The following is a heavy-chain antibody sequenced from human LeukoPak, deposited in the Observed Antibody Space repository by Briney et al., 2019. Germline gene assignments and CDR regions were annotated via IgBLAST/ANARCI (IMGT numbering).Heavy chain of an antibody. V-gene: IGHV4-59*01. CDR3: AAGVIGGWYKGPPDY. Sequence: SETLSLTCTVSGGSISSYYWSWIRQPPGKGLEWIGYIYYSGSTNYNPSLKSRVTISVDTSKNQFSLKLSSVTAADTAVYYCAAGVIGGWYKGPPDYWGLGTLVTVSS. CDR1: GGSISSYY. D-gene: IGHD6-19*01. J-gene: IGHJ4*02. CDR2: IYYSGST.